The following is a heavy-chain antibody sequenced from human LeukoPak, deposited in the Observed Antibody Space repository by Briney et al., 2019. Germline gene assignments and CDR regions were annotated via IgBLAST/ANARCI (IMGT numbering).Heavy chain of an antibody. J-gene: IGHJ4*02. Sequence: PGGSLRLSCAASGFTFSSYWMHWVRQAPGKGLVWVSRINSDGSSTNYADSVKGRFTISRDNAKKTLYLQVNSLRAEDTALYYCASYYYGSGSLDYWGQGTLVTVSS. CDR3: ASYYYGSGSLDY. D-gene: IGHD3-10*01. CDR1: GFTFSSYW. CDR2: INSDGSST. V-gene: IGHV3-74*01.